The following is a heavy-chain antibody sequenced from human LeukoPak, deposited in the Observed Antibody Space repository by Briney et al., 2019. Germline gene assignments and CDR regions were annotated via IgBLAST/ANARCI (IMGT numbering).Heavy chain of an antibody. D-gene: IGHD1-26*01. CDR2: IYSGGST. CDR1: GFTVSSNF. J-gene: IGHJ3*02. CDR3: AREVGSGSYLAHAFDI. V-gene: IGHV3-53*01. Sequence: PGGSLRLSCAASGFTVSSNFMSWVRQAPGKGLEWVSLIYSGGSTYYADSVKGRFTISRDNSKNTLYLQMNSLRAEDTAVYYCAREVGSGSYLAHAFDIWGQGTTVTVSS.